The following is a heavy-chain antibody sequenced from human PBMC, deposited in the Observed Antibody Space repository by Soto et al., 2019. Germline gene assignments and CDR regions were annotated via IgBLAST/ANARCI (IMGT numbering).Heavy chain of an antibody. CDR3: ARGLSTTIIRPNYYFDY. D-gene: IGHD4-4*01. V-gene: IGHV4-31*03. J-gene: IGHJ4*02. Sequence: PSETLSLTCTVSGGSISSGGYYWSWIRQHPGKGLEWIGYIYYSGSTYYNPSLKSRVTISVDTSKNQFSLKLSSVTAADTAVYYCARGLSTTIIRPNYYFDYWGQGTLVTVSS. CDR2: IYYSGST. CDR1: GGSISSGGYY.